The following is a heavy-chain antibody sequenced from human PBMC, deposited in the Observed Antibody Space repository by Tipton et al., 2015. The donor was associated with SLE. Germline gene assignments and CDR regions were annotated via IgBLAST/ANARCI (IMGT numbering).Heavy chain of an antibody. J-gene: IGHJ4*02. D-gene: IGHD6-13*01. CDR1: GGSISSHY. V-gene: IGHV4-59*11. CDR2: IYYSGST. CDR3: ARGWQQLVREGFDY. Sequence: LRLSCTVSGGSISSHYWSWIRQPPGKGLEWIGYIYYSGSTNYNPSLKSRVTISVDTSKNQFSLKLSSVTAADTAVYYCARGWQQLVREGFDYWGQGTLVTVSS.